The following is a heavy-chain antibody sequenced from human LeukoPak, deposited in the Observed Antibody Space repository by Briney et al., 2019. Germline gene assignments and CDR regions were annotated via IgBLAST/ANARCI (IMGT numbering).Heavy chain of an antibody. V-gene: IGHV4-39*01. Sequence: SETLSLTCTVSGDSISSNDYYWGWIRQPPGKGLAWIGTVYYSGSTYYIPSLRGRLTISLDTSKNQFSLRLNSVTAADTAVYYCARHSSSWSPNPDYWGQGTLVTVSS. J-gene: IGHJ4*02. CDR3: ARHSSSWSPNPDY. CDR1: GDSISSNDYY. D-gene: IGHD6-13*01. CDR2: VYYSGST.